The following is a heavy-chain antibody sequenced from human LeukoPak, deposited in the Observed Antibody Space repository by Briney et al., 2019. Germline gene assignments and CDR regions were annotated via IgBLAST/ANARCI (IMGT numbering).Heavy chain of an antibody. D-gene: IGHD2-15*01. CDR3: ARSRLGYCSGGSCYSFWFDP. CDR2: IHSDGSST. Sequence: GGSLRLSCAASGFTFSSYWMHWVRHAPGKGLVWVSRIHSDGSSTSYADSVKGRFTISRDNAKNTLYLQMNSLRAEDTAVYYCARSRLGYCSGGSCYSFWFDPWGQGTLVTVSS. CDR1: GFTFSSYW. J-gene: IGHJ5*02. V-gene: IGHV3-74*01.